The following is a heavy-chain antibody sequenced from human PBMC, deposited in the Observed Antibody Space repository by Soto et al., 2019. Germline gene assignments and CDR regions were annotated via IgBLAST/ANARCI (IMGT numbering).Heavy chain of an antibody. CDR2: IYYSGST. J-gene: IGHJ4*02. CDR1: GRSVSSVNYY. D-gene: IGHD3-10*01. V-gene: IGHV4-30-4*01. Sequence: SETLSLTCTVSGRSVSSVNYYWSWIRQPPGKGLEWIGYIYYSGSTYYNPSLRSRVTISVDTSKNQFSLHLSSVTAADTAVYYCATVGTSWFVPFDHWGQGILVTVSS. CDR3: ATVGTSWFVPFDH.